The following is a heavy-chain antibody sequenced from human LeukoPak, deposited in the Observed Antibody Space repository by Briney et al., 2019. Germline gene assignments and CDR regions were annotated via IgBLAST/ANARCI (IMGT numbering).Heavy chain of an antibody. J-gene: IGHJ6*03. CDR1: GYTFTGYY. D-gene: IGHD6-19*01. Sequence: ASVKVSCKASGYTFTGYYIHWVRQAPGQGLEWMGWINPNSGGTNYAQKFQGRVTMTRDTSISTASMELSRLRSDDTAVYYCAMAGTLYYYYMDVWGKGTTVTVSS. CDR2: INPNSGGT. V-gene: IGHV1-2*02. CDR3: AMAGTLYYYYMDV.